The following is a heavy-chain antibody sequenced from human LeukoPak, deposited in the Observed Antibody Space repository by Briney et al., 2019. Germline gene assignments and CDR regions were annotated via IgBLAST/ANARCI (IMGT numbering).Heavy chain of an antibody. CDR1: GFTFSSYS. CDR2: ISSSSSYI. J-gene: IGHJ4*02. V-gene: IGHV3-21*01. Sequence: GGSLRLSCAASGFTFSSYSMNWVRQAPGKGLEWVSSISSSSSYIYYADSVKGRFTISRDNAKNSLYLEMNSLRAEDTAVCYCAREGGDYVAPFDYWGQGTLVTVSS. CDR3: AREGGDYVAPFDY. D-gene: IGHD4-17*01.